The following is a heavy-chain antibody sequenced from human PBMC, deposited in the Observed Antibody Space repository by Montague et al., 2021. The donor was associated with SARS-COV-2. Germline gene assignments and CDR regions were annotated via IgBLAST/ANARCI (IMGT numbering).Heavy chain of an antibody. V-gene: IGHV3-7*01. CDR2: IKQDGSEK. Sequence: SLRLSCAASGFTFSSYWMSWVCQAPGKGLEWVANIKQDGSEKYYVDSVKGRFTISRDNAKNSLYLQMNSLRAEDTAVYYCARDSFVVVPAASNYYCYYGMDVWGQGTTVTVSS. CDR1: GFTFSSYW. J-gene: IGHJ6*02. CDR3: ARDSFVVVPAASNYYCYYGMDV. D-gene: IGHD2-2*01.